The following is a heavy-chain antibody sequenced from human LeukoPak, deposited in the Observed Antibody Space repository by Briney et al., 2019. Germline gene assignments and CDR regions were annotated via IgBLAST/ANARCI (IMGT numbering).Heavy chain of an antibody. V-gene: IGHV1-2*02. J-gene: IGHJ4*02. Sequence: ASVKVSCKASGYTFIDYYIHWGRQAPGQGLEWMGWINPTSGATNSAQKFHGRVTVTSDTSISTAYMELSGLRSDDTAIYYCARATNRGSPANAYVYWGQGTLATVSS. D-gene: IGHD3-16*01. CDR2: INPTSGAT. CDR1: GYTFIDYY. CDR3: ARATNRGSPANAYVY.